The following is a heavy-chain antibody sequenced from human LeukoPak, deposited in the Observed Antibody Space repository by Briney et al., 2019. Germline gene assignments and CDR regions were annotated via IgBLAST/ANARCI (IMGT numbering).Heavy chain of an antibody. V-gene: IGHV1-46*01. CDR3: ARDYIVATITRAFDI. CDR2: INPSGGST. D-gene: IGHD5-12*01. CDR1: GYTFTSYY. J-gene: IGHJ3*02. Sequence: ASVKVSCEASGYTFTSYYMHWVRQAPGQGLEWMGIINPSGGSTSYAQKFQGRVTMTRDMSTSTVYMELSSLRSEDTAVYYCARDYIVATITRAFDIWGQGTMVTVSS.